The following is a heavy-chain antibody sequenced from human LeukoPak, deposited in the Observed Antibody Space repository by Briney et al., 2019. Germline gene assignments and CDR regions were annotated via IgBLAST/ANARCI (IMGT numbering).Heavy chain of an antibody. CDR3: ARVDGYSGYCYGMDV. V-gene: IGHV3-30*04. D-gene: IGHD5-12*01. Sequence: SGGSLRLSCAASGFTFSSYAMHWVRQAPGKGLEWVAVISYDGSNKYYADSVKGRFTISRDNSKNTLYLQMSSLRAEDTAVYYCARVDGYSGYCYGMDVWGQGTTVTVSS. J-gene: IGHJ6*02. CDR1: GFTFSSYA. CDR2: ISYDGSNK.